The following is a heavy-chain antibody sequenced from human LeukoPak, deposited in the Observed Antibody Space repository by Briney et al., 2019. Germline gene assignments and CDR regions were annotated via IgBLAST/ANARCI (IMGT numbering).Heavy chain of an antibody. V-gene: IGHV3-11*01. Sequence: GGSLRLSCAASGFTFSDYYMSWIRQAPGKGLEWISYITNRGSTIYYADSVKGRFTISRDNAKNSLYLQMNNLRVEDTAVYYCARDRGVVIAAMGYYFDYWSLGTLVTVSS. D-gene: IGHD2-15*01. J-gene: IGHJ4*02. CDR2: ITNRGSTI. CDR3: ARDRGVVIAAMGYYFDY. CDR1: GFTFSDYY.